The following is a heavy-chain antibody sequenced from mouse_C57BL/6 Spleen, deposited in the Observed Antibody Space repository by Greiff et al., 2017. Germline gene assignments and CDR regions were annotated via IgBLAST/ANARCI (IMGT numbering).Heavy chain of an antibody. CDR1: GYTFTSYW. D-gene: IGHD2-1*01. Sequence: VQLQQPGAELVKPGASVKMSCKASGYTFTSYWITWVKQRPGQGLEWIGDIYPGSGSTNYNEKFKSKATLTVDTSSSTAYMQLSSLTSEDSAVYYCARGEIYYGKRNAMDYWGQGTSVTVSS. CDR2: IYPGSGST. CDR3: ARGEIYYGKRNAMDY. J-gene: IGHJ4*01. V-gene: IGHV1-55*01.